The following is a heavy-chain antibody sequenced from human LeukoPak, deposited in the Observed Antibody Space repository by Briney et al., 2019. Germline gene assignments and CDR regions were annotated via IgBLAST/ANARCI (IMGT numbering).Heavy chain of an antibody. V-gene: IGHV4-39*01. D-gene: IGHD2-8*01. CDR2: IYYSGST. CDR3: ARRGNGGEIDY. CDR1: GGSISSTSYY. Sequence: SETLSLTCTVSGGSISSTSYYWGWIRQPPGKRLEWIGSIYYSGSTYYNPSLKSRVTISVDTSKNQFSLKLSPVTAADTAVYYCARRGNGGEIDYWGQGTLVTISS. J-gene: IGHJ4*02.